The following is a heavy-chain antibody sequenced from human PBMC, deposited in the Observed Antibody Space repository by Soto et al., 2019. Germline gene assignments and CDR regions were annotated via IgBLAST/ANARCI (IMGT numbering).Heavy chain of an antibody. CDR2: INPNVGST. V-gene: IGHV1-46*01. CDR1: GYTFTNYY. D-gene: IGHD1-26*01. J-gene: IGHJ4*02. CDR3: GREVGSNEIDY. Sequence: GASVKVSCKASGYTFTNYYIHWVPQAPGQGLEWMGIINPNVGSTTYAQKFQGRVIMTRDTSTSTVYMELSNLRSEDTAVYYCGREVGSNEIDYWGQGTLVPVSS.